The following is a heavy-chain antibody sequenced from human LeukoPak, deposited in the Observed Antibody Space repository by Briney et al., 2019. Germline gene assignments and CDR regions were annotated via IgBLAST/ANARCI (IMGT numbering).Heavy chain of an antibody. D-gene: IGHD3-9*01. CDR2: ISGSGGST. J-gene: IGHJ4*02. CDR3: AKDKTRLRYYDILTGYGDY. Sequence: PGGSLRLSCAASGFTFSSYAMSWVRQAPGKGLEWVSAISGSGGSTYYADSVKGRFAISRDNSKNTLYLQMNSLRAEDTAVYYCAKDKTRLRYYDILTGYGDYGGQGTLVTVSS. V-gene: IGHV3-23*01. CDR1: GFTFSSYA.